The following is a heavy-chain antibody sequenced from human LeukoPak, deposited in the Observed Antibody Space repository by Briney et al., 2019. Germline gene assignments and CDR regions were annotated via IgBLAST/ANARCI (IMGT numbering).Heavy chain of an antibody. J-gene: IGHJ4*02. CDR2: IYYSGST. CDR1: GGSISSSSYY. D-gene: IGHD2-15*01. CDR3: ARQSVVVVAATEAWFDY. Sequence: SETLSLTCTVAGGSISSSSYYWGWIRQPPGKGLEWIGSIYYSGSTYYNPSLKSRVTISVDTSKNQFSPKLSSVTAADTAVYYCARQSVVVVAATEAWFDYWGQGTLVTVSS. V-gene: IGHV4-39*01.